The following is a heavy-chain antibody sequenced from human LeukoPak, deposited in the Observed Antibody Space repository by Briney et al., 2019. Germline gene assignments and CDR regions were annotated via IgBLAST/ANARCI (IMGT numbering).Heavy chain of an antibody. CDR2: INPNSGGT. CDR1: GYTFTGYY. D-gene: IGHD6-13*01. V-gene: IGHV1-2*06. J-gene: IGHJ4*02. Sequence: ASVKVSCKASGYTFTGYYMHWVRQASGKGLEWMGRINPNSGGTNYAQKFQGRVTMTRDTSISTAYMELSRLRSDDTAVYYCSRVGIAAAGTSNYWERGILVAVSS. CDR3: SRVGIAAAGTSNY.